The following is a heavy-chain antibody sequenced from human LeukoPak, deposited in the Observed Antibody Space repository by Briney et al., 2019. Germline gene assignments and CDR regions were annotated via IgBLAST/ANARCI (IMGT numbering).Heavy chain of an antibody. J-gene: IGHJ4*02. CDR2: IGAYNGNT. Sequence: ASVKVSCKASGYTFTSYGISWVRQAPGQGLEWMGWIGAYNGNTNYAQKLQGRVTMTTDTSTSTAYMELRSLRSDDTAVYYCARVGHRYYDFWSGYRQYYFDYWGQGTLVTVSS. CDR3: ARVGHRYYDFWSGYRQYYFDY. V-gene: IGHV1-18*01. CDR1: GYTFTSYG. D-gene: IGHD3-3*01.